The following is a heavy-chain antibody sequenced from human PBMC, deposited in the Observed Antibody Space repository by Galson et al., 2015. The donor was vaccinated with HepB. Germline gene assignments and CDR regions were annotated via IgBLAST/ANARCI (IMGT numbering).Heavy chain of an antibody. V-gene: IGHV3-21*01. D-gene: IGHD1-26*01. Sequence: SLRLSCAGSGFTFKTYSMNWVRQAPGKGLDWVSSISRKSNYIYYADSVKGRFTISRDNAKKSLFLQMNTLRAEDTAVYFCARPPVGDPDSGPPLYYFDSWGQGTLVIVSS. CDR3: ARPPVGDPDSGPPLYYFDS. CDR1: GFTFKTYS. J-gene: IGHJ4*02. CDR2: ISRKSNYI.